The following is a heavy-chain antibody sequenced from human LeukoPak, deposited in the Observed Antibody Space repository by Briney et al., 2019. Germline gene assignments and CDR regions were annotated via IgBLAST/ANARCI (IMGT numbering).Heavy chain of an antibody. V-gene: IGHV3-23*01. Sequence: GGSLRLSCAVSGITLSNYGMSWVRQAPGKGLEWVAGISDSGGSTNYADSVKGRFTISRDNPKNTLYLQMNSLRAEDTAVYFCAKRGVVIRVFLVGFHKEAYYFDSWGQGAQVTVSS. CDR1: GITLSNYG. CDR2: ISDSGGST. D-gene: IGHD3-10*01. J-gene: IGHJ4*02. CDR3: AKRGVVIRVFLVGFHKEAYYFDS.